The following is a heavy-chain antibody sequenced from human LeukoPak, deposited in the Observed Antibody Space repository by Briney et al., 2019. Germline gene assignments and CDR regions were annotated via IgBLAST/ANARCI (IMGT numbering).Heavy chain of an antibody. J-gene: IGHJ4*02. CDR2: IYYSGST. V-gene: IGHV4-39*01. CDR1: GGSFRSSSYY. CDR3: ARGGSSWYYFDY. D-gene: IGHD6-13*01. Sequence: PSETLSLSCTVSGGSFRSSSYYWGWIRQPPGKGLEWIGSIYYSGSTYYNPSLKSRVTISVDTSKNQFSLKLSSVTAAGTAVYYCARGGSSWYYFDYWGQGTLVTVSS.